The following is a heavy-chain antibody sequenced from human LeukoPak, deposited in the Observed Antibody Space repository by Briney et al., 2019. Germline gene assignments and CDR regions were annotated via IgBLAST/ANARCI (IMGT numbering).Heavy chain of an antibody. CDR3: VSGFLSSAKTNY. CDR1: GFSFSGYS. CDR2: ISKSGSNI. D-gene: IGHD3-3*01. J-gene: IGHJ4*02. Sequence: PGGSLRLSCAASGFSFSGYSMNWVRQAPGKGLEWVSFISKSGSNIYYADSVRGRFTISRDNDGNSLYLQMNSLRDEDTALYYCVSGFLSSAKTNYWGQGTLVTVSS. V-gene: IGHV3-48*02.